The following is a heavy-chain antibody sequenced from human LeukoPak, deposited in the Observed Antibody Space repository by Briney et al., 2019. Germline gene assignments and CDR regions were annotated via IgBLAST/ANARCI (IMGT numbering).Heavy chain of an antibody. CDR3: AREEADTYGFQY. D-gene: IGHD5-18*01. J-gene: IGHJ4*02. Sequence: SQTLSLTCAIFGDSVSSNSGAWNWIRQSPSGGLEWLGRTYYRSQWYNDYAFSVKGRIAINADTSKNHFSLQLNSVTPEDTAVYYCAREEADTYGFQYWGQGTQVTVSS. V-gene: IGHV6-1*01. CDR2: TYYRSQWYN. CDR1: GDSVSSNSGA.